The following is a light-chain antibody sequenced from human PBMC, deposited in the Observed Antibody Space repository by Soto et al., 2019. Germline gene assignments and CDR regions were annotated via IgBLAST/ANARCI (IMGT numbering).Light chain of an antibody. Sequence: QSVLTQPASVSGSPGQSIAISCTGTSSYVGGYKYVSWYQQYPGKAPKLMIYDVSNRPSGVPDRFSGSKSGNTASLTTSGLQSEDEADYYCSSYTSYTSYVFGTGTKVTVL. CDR1: SSYVGGYKY. J-gene: IGLJ1*01. V-gene: IGLV2-14*01. CDR3: SSYTSYTSYV. CDR2: DVS.